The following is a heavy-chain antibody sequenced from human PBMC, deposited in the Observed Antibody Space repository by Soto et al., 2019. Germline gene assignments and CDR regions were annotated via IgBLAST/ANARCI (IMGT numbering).Heavy chain of an antibody. D-gene: IGHD1-26*01. J-gene: IGHJ6*02. CDR3: ARVRWEKSAYYYGMDV. Sequence: SVKVSCKASGGTLSSYAISWVRQAPGQGLEWMGGIIPIFGTANYAQKFQGRVTITADESTSTAYMELSSLRSEDTAVYYCARVRWEKSAYYYGMDVWGQGTTVTVSS. V-gene: IGHV1-69*13. CDR2: IIPIFGTA. CDR1: GGTLSSYA.